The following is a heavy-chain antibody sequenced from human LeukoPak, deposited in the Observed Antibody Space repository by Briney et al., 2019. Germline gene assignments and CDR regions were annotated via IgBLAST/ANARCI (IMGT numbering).Heavy chain of an antibody. V-gene: IGHV1-46*01. J-gene: IGHJ6*03. Sequence: ASVKVSCKASGYTFTSYYMHWVRQAPGQGLEWMGIINPSGGSTSYAQKFQGRVTMTRDTSTSTVYMELSSLRSEDTAVYYCARAEHDYGDYYYYMDVWGKGTTVTVSS. D-gene: IGHD4-17*01. CDR3: ARAEHDYGDYYYYMDV. CDR1: GYTFTSYY. CDR2: INPSGGST.